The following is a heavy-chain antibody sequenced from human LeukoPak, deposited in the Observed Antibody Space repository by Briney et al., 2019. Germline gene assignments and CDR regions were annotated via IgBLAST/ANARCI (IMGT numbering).Heavy chain of an antibody. J-gene: IGHJ5*02. CDR3: ARVVEMATIKNWFDP. CDR1: GYTFTDYY. V-gene: IGHV1-69*05. CDR2: IIPIFGTA. Sequence: GASVKVSCKASGYTFTDYYIHWVRQAPGQGLEWMGGIIPIFGTANYAQKFQGRVTITTDESTSTAYMELSSLRSEDTAVYYCARVVEMATIKNWFDPWGQGTLVTVSS. D-gene: IGHD5-24*01.